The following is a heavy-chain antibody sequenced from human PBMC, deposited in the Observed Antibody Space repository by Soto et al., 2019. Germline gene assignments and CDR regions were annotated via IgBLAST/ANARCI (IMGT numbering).Heavy chain of an antibody. CDR3: ARVARTTVTNLPRNYYYGMDV. D-gene: IGHD4-4*01. CDR1: GGSISRGGYY. V-gene: IGHV4-31*03. J-gene: IGHJ6*02. Sequence: KPSETLSLTCTVSGGSISRGGYYWSWIRQHPGKGLEWIGYIYYSGSTYYNPSLKSRVTISVDTSKNQFSLKLSSVTAADTAVYYCARVARTTVTNLPRNYYYGMDVWGQGTTVTVSS. CDR2: IYYSGST.